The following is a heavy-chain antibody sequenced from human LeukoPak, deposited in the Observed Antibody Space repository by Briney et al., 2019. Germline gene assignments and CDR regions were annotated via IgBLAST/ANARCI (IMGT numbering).Heavy chain of an antibody. CDR2: IYPGDSET. V-gene: IGHV5-51*01. D-gene: IGHD4-17*01. CDR3: ARGDYGDFRVFYTLFDY. CDR1: GYNFTPYW. Sequence: GESLQISCRGSGYNFTPYWIVWVRQMPGKGLEWMGIIYPGDSETRYSPSFQGQVTISADKSISIAYLQWSSLKASDTAMYYCARGDYGDFRVFYTLFDYWGQGTLVTVSS. J-gene: IGHJ4*02.